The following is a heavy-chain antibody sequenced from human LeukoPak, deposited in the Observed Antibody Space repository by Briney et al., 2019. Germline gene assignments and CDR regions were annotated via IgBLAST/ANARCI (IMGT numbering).Heavy chain of an antibody. CDR2: IKDSGST. CDR1: GGSISSYY. CDR3: TRRGRNNWGEGNDY. D-gene: IGHD1-1*01. V-gene: IGHV4-59*08. J-gene: IGHJ4*02. Sequence: PSETLSLTCTVSGGSISSYYWSWIRQPPGKGLEWIGYIKDSGSTNSNPSLKSRVTMSVDTSKNQFSLKLSSVTAADTAVYYCTRRGRNNWGEGNDYWGQGTLVTVSS.